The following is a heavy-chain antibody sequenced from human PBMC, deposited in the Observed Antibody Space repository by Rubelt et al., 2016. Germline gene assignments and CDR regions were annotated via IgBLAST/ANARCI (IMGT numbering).Heavy chain of an antibody. Sequence: YDGSNKYYADSVKGRFTISRDNSKNTLYLQMNSLRAEDTAVYYCARVDRVDAFDIWGQGTMVTVSS. CDR3: ARVDRVDAFDI. D-gene: IGHD3-9*01. V-gene: IGHV3-30*01. CDR2: YDGSNK. J-gene: IGHJ3*02.